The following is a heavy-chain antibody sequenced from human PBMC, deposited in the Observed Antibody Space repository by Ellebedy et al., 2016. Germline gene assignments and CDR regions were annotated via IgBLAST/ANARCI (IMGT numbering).Heavy chain of an antibody. CDR2: FDPEDGET. J-gene: IGHJ3*02. CDR3: ATSELMWYSGSYRYDAFDI. V-gene: IGHV1-24*01. D-gene: IGHD1-26*01. Sequence: ASVKVSXXVSGYTLTELSMHWVRQAPGKGLEWMGGFDPEDGETIYAQKFQGRVTMTEDTSTDTAYMELSSLRSEDTAVYYCATSELMWYSGSYRYDAFDIWGQGTMVTVSS. CDR1: GYTLTELS.